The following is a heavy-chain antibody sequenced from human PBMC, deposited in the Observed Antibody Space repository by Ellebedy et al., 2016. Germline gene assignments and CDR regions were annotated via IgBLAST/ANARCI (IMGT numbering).Heavy chain of an antibody. D-gene: IGHD5-18*01. V-gene: IGHV3-11*01. CDR1: GFTFSDYY. CDR3: ARANRRGYSYGRTNDY. J-gene: IGHJ4*02. Sequence: GESLKISCAASGFTFSDYYMSWIRQAPGKGLEWVSYISSSGSTIYYADSVKGRFTISRDNAKNSLYLQMNSLRAEDTAVYYCARANRRGYSYGRTNDYWGQGTLVTVSS. CDR2: ISSSGSTI.